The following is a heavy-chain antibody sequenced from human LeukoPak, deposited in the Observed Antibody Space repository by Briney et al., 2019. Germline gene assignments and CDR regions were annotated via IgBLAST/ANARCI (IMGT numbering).Heavy chain of an antibody. J-gene: IGHJ4*02. CDR1: GFTFSTYA. Sequence: GGSLRLSCAASGFTFSTYAMNWVRQAPGKGLEWVANIKQDGSEKYYVDSVKGRFTISRDNAKNSLYLQMNSLRAEDTAVFYCARDGTYTDYDPDFDIWGQGTLVTVSS. V-gene: IGHV3-7*01. CDR2: IKQDGSEK. CDR3: ARDGTYTDYDPDFDI. D-gene: IGHD5-12*01.